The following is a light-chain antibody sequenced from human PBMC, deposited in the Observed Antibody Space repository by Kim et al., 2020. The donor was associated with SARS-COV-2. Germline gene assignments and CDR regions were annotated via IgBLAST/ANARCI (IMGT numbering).Light chain of an antibody. CDR2: RNK. CDR1: SSNVRIKY. CDR3: AAWDDNLSGYV. V-gene: IGLV1-47*01. J-gene: IGLJ1*01. Sequence: GQRSTICCTGISSNVRIKYGYWYHQLPGAAPRLLIYRNKQRPSGVPDRFSGSKSGTSASLAISGLRTEDEADYYCAAWDDNLSGYVFGTGTKGTVL.